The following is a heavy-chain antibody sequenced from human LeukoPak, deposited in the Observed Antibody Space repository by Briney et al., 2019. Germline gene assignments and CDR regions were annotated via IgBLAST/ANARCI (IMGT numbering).Heavy chain of an antibody. CDR3: ATGRYYFDY. Sequence: PSETLSLTCTVSGGSISSYYWSWIRQPPGKGLEWIGYIYYSGSTNYNPSLKSRVTISVDTSKNRFSLKLNSVTAADTAVYYCATGRYYFDYWGQGTLVTVSS. J-gene: IGHJ4*02. CDR1: GGSISSYY. V-gene: IGHV4-59*01. CDR2: IYYSGST. D-gene: IGHD3-3*01.